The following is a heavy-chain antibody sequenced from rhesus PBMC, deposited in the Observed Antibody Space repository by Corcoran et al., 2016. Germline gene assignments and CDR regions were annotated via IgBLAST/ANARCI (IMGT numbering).Heavy chain of an antibody. J-gene: IGHJ4*01. CDR1: GGSISRREHY. D-gene: IGHD5-24*01. CDR3: ARGYSELFDY. CDR2: ISYSGST. Sequence: AQLQESGPGLVNPSETRSLTCAVSGGSISRREHYWSWIRPPPGKGLEWIGYISYSGSTSYNPSLKSRVTISRDTSKNQFSLRLSSVTAADTAVYYCARGYSELFDYWGQGVLVTVSS. V-gene: IGHV4-122*02.